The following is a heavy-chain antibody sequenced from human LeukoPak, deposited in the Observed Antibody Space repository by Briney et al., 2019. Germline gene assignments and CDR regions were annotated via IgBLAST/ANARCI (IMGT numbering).Heavy chain of an antibody. Sequence: SVKVSCKASGFTFTNSAMQWVRQARGQRLEGIGWIVVGSGNTNYAQKFQERVTITRDMSTSTAYMELSRLRSEDTAVYYCAADPGDRPLYYYYGMDVWGQGTTVTVSS. CDR1: GFTFTNSA. V-gene: IGHV1-58*02. D-gene: IGHD2-21*02. CDR2: IVVGSGNT. J-gene: IGHJ6*02. CDR3: AADPGDRPLYYYYGMDV.